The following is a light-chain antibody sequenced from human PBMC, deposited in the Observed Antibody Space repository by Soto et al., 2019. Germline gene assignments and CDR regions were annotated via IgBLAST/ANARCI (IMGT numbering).Light chain of an antibody. J-gene: IGKJ5*01. V-gene: IGKV3D-20*02. Sequence: EIVLTQSPGTLSLSPGERATLSCRASQSVSSSYLAWYQQKPGQAPRLLIYAASNRATGIPARFSGSGSGTDFTLTISSLEPEDFAVYYCQQRSDWPSFGQGTRLEIK. CDR1: QSVSSSY. CDR3: QQRSDWPS. CDR2: AAS.